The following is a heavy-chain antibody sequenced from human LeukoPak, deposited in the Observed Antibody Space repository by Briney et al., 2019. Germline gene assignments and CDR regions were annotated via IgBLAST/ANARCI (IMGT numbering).Heavy chain of an antibody. Sequence: GGSLRLSCAASGFTVSTNCMTWVRQAPGKGLEWVSTIYSGGTTYYADSVMGRFTISRHNSRNTLYLQMNSLRAEDTAVYYCARVDTVMAYYFDLWGQGALVTVSS. V-gene: IGHV3-53*04. CDR1: GFTVSTNC. CDR2: IYSGGTT. J-gene: IGHJ4*02. CDR3: ARVDTVMAYYFDL. D-gene: IGHD5-18*01.